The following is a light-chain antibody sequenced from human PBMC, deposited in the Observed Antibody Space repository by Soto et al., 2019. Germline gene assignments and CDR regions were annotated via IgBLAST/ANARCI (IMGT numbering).Light chain of an antibody. CDR1: QSISSISSY. Sequence: DIQMTQSPSSLSASVGDRVTITCRASQSISSISSYLNWYQQKPGKAPKLLIYAASSLQSGFPSRFSGSGSVTDFTLTISSLQPEDFATYYCQQSYSSPLAFGQGTKVEIK. CDR2: AAS. J-gene: IGKJ1*01. CDR3: QQSYSSPLA. V-gene: IGKV1-39*01.